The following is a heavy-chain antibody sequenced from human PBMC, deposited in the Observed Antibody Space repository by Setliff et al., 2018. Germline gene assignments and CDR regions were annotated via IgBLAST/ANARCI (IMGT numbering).Heavy chain of an antibody. V-gene: IGHV4-61*09. D-gene: IGHD4-17*01. Sequence: PSETLSLTCSVSGASITSGGFYWTWIRQPAGKGLEWIGHISPSGSTTYNPSVKSRVTISLDTSKNHFSLKLSSVTAADTAVYYCARFCGDYQFDNWGQGTLVTVSS. CDR2: ISPSGST. J-gene: IGHJ4*02. CDR1: GASITSGGFY. CDR3: ARFCGDYQFDN.